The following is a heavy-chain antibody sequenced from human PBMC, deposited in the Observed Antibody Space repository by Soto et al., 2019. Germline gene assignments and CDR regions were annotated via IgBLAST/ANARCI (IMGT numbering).Heavy chain of an antibody. CDR2: INSDGTDT. J-gene: IGHJ4*02. D-gene: IGHD3-16*01. V-gene: IGHV3-74*01. Sequence: WSLRLSCAASGFTFSSSWMHWVRQAPGKGLVWVSHINSDGTDTNYADSVKGRFTISRDNAKNTVYLQMNSLRAEDTAVYYCARDWSYALNYWGQGSMVTVYS. CDR3: ARDWSYALNY. CDR1: GFTFSSSW.